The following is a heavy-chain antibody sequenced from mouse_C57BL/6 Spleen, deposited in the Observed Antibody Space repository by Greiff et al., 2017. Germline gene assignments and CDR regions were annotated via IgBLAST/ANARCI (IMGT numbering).Heavy chain of an antibody. Sequence: QVQLQQPGAELVRPGSSVKLSCKASGYTFTSYWMDWVKQRPGQGLEWIGNLYPSDSETHYNQKFQDKATLTVDKSSSTAYMQIRSLTSEDSAVYSSARELKGNPYFDYWGQGATLTVSS. CDR3: ARELKGNPYFDY. D-gene: IGHD2-1*01. CDR2: LYPSDSET. J-gene: IGHJ2*01. V-gene: IGHV1-61*01. CDR1: GYTFTSYW.